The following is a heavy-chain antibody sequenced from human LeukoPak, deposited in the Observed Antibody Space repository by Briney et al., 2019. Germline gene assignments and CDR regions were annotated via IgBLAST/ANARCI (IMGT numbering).Heavy chain of an antibody. V-gene: IGHV3-30*01. Sequence: PGGSLRLSCAASGFTFSSYAMHWVRQAPGKGLEWVAVISYDGSNKYYADSVKGRFTISRDNSKNTLYLQMNSLRAEDTAVYYCAREQWLVPEGWDNWFDPWGQGTLVTVS. CDR2: ISYDGSNK. CDR3: AREQWLVPEGWDNWFDP. CDR1: GFTFSSYA. D-gene: IGHD6-19*01. J-gene: IGHJ5*02.